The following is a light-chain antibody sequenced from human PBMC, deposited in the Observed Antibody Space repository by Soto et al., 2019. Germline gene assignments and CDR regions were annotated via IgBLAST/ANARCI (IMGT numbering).Light chain of an antibody. CDR3: SSYTSGSTLYV. J-gene: IGLJ1*01. CDR2: ASS. CDR1: SGDVGAYNY. Sequence: QSALTQPRSVSGSPGQSVTISCTGTSGDVGAYNYVSWYQHHPGKAPRLMIYASSNRPSGVSHRFSGSRSGNTASLTISGLQAEDEADYYCSSYTSGSTLYVFGTGTKVTVL. V-gene: IGLV2-14*01.